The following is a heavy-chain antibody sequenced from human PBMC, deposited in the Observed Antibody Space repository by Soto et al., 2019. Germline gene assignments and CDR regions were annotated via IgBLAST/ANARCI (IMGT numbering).Heavy chain of an antibody. CDR2: IDPSDSET. CDR3: ARRTTSGWYIGDFDF. CDR1: GYYFSSYW. J-gene: IGHJ4*02. Sequence: LGESLKISCQTSGYYFSSYWIVWVRQRPGEGLEWVGIIDPSDSETKYNPSFQGQVTISVDRSINTAYLQWSSLKASDSAIYYCARRTTSGWYIGDFDFWGQGTPVTVSS. D-gene: IGHD6-19*01. V-gene: IGHV5-51*01.